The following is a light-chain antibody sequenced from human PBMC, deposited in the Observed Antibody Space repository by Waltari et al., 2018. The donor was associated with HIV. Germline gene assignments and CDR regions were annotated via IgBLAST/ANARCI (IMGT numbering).Light chain of an antibody. CDR2: AAS. Sequence: DIQMTQSPSSLSASVGDRVTITCRASQDIKNYVVWYQQISGTPPNLLIYAASTLQSGVPSRFRGSGFGTDFTLTISSLQPEDVATYYWQRYHSAPLTFGGGTKVEVE. J-gene: IGKJ4*01. V-gene: IGKV1-27*01. CDR3: QRYHSAPLT. CDR1: QDIKNY.